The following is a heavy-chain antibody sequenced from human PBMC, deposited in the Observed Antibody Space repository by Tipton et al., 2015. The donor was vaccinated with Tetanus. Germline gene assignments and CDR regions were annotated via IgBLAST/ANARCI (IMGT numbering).Heavy chain of an antibody. CDR1: GASITDKKYY. D-gene: IGHD2/OR15-2a*01. Sequence: TLSLTCTVSGASITDKKYYWGWIRQAPGKGLEWIASIYFEGSTYYSPSLKSRLTIDVDTSQNLFSLRLTSVTAADTAIYYCARHLYGYWFDPWGQGALVTDSS. CDR3: ARHLYGYWFDP. V-gene: IGHV4-39*02. J-gene: IGHJ5*02. CDR2: IYFEGST.